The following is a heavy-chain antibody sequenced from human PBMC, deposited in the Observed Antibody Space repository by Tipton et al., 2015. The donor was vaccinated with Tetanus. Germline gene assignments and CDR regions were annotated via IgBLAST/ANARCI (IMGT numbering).Heavy chain of an antibody. V-gene: IGHV3-21*04. D-gene: IGHD3-3*01. CDR3: AREKRFNLYYVDS. CDR2: ISSSSNYI. J-gene: IGHJ4*02. Sequence: SLRLSCAASGFTLVGYTMHWVRQAPGRGLEWVSSISSSSNYIYYANSVKGRFTISRDNAKNSLSLQMDSLRAEDTAIYYCAREKRFNLYYVDSWGQGTLVTVSS. CDR1: GFTLVGYT.